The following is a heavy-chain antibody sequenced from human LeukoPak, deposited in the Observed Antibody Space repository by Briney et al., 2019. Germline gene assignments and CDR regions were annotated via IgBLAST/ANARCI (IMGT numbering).Heavy chain of an antibody. D-gene: IGHD2-8*01. V-gene: IGHV1-18*01. CDR2: ISAYNGNT. Sequence: ASVKVSCKASGYTFTSYGISWVRQAPGQGLEWMGWISAYNGNTNYAQKLQGRVTMTTDTSTSTAYMELRGLRSDDTAVYYCARARSGYCTNGVCYTAHEAYNWFDPWGQGTLVTVSS. J-gene: IGHJ5*02. CDR3: ARARSGYCTNGVCYTAHEAYNWFDP. CDR1: GYTFTSYG.